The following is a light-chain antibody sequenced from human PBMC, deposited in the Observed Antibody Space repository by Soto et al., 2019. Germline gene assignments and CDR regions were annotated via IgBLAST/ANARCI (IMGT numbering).Light chain of an antibody. V-gene: IGLV2-8*01. CDR3: SSYAGSNNFV. CDR2: EVN. Sequence: QPVLTQPPSASGSPGQSVTISCTGTSSDVGNYHYVSWYQQHPGKAPKLMIYEVNKRPSGVPNRFSGSKSGNTASLTVSGLQAEDEADYYCSSYAGSNNFVFGTGTKLTVL. J-gene: IGLJ1*01. CDR1: SSDVGNYHY.